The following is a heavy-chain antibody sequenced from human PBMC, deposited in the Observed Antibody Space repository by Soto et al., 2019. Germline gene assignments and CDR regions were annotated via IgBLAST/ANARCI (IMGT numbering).Heavy chain of an antibody. CDR1: RLTVTSPA. D-gene: IGHD1-1*01. CDR3: AKDVESIDWYFDL. V-gene: IGHV3-23*01. Sequence: LRLSCEASRLTVTSPAMSWVPQAPGTGLEWVSGISGSGSNTYYADSVKGRFTISEDNSRNTLFLQMNSLRAEDTAVYYCAKDVESIDWYFDLWGRGTLVTVSS. CDR2: ISGSGSNT. J-gene: IGHJ2*01.